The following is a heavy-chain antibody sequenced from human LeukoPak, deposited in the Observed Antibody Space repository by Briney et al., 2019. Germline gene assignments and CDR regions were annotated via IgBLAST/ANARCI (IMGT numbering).Heavy chain of an antibody. CDR1: GGSISSGSYY. Sequence: SQTLSLTCTVSGGSISSGSYYWSWIRQPAGKGLEWIGRIYTSGSTNYNPSLKSRVTISVDTSKNQFSLKLSSVTAADTAVYYCARDLWGSGSYYFDYWGQGTLVTVSS. D-gene: IGHD3-10*01. J-gene: IGHJ4*02. CDR2: IYTSGST. CDR3: ARDLWGSGSYYFDY. V-gene: IGHV4-61*02.